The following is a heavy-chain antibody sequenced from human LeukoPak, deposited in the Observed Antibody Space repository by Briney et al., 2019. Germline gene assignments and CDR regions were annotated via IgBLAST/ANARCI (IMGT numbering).Heavy chain of an antibody. J-gene: IGHJ6*03. CDR2: IYYSGST. D-gene: IGHD3-10*01. V-gene: IGHV4-59*01. CDR1: GDSISSYY. CDR3: AREIRGSGSYWGSYYYYMDV. Sequence: SETLSLTCTVSGDSISSYYWSWIRQPPGKGLEWIGNIYYSGSTNYNPSLRSRITMSVNTSKTQFSLKLSSVTAADTAVYYCAREIRGSGSYWGSYYYYMDVWGKGTTVTISS.